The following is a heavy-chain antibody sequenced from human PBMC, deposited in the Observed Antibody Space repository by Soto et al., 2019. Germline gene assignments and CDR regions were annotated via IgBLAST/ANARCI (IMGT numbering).Heavy chain of an antibody. Sequence: QVQLVQSGAEVKKPGSSVKVSCKTSGGTFSRDVFSWVRQAPGQGLEWMGGIIPIFGTANYIQKFQGRATITADESTSTVYLELSSLRSEDSAVYYCLDERDGKDYWGQGTLVAVSS. CDR3: LDERDGKDY. CDR2: IIPIFGTA. J-gene: IGHJ4*02. CDR1: GGTFSRDV. V-gene: IGHV1-69*01. D-gene: IGHD1-1*01.